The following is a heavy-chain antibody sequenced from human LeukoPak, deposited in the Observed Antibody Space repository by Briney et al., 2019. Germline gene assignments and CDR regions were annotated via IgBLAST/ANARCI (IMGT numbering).Heavy chain of an antibody. CDR3: ARGGQQLAK. D-gene: IGHD6-13*01. J-gene: IGHJ4*02. V-gene: IGHV4-61*01. Sequence: SETLSLTCTVSGGSVSSGNSYWSWVRQPPGKGLEWIGYIYHSGSTNYNPSLKSRVTISVDASENQFSLKLNSVTAADTAVYYCARGGQQLAKWGQGTLVTVSS. CDR2: IYHSGST. CDR1: GGSVSSGNSY.